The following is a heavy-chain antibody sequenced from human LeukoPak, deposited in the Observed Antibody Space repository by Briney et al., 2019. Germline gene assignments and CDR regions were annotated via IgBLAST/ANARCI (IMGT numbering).Heavy chain of an antibody. Sequence: ASVKVSCKASGYTFTGYYMHWVRQAPGKGLEWMGGFDPEDGETIYAQKFQGRVTMTEDTSTDTAYMELRSLRSDDTAVYYCASPYSSGWYPFDYWGQGTLVIVSS. D-gene: IGHD6-19*01. CDR1: GYTFTGYY. CDR3: ASPYSSGWYPFDY. J-gene: IGHJ4*02. CDR2: FDPEDGET. V-gene: IGHV1-24*01.